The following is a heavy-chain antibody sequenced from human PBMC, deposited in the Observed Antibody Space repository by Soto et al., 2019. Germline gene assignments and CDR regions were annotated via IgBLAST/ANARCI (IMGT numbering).Heavy chain of an antibody. CDR3: AKPPDYNWNDY. Sequence: GRSLRLSCAASGFTFSSYTMSWVRQAPGKGLQWISAVSGSGGGTYYADSVKGRFTISRDNSKDTLYLQMNNLRAEDTAVYYCAKPPDYNWNDYWGQGTLVTVSS. V-gene: IGHV3-23*01. CDR2: VSGSGGGT. D-gene: IGHD1-20*01. CDR1: GFTFSSYT. J-gene: IGHJ4*02.